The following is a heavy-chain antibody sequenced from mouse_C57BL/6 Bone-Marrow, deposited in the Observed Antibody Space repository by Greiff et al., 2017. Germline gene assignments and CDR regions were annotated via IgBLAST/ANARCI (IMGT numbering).Heavy chain of an antibody. D-gene: IGHD1-1*01. CDR1: GYTFTSYW. J-gene: IGHJ4*01. CDR3: SRSPKLLRAMDY. CDR2: IYPSDSDT. Sequence: VQLQQPGAELVRPGSSVKLSCKASGYTFTSYWMDWVKQRPGQGLEWIGNIYPSDSDTHYNQKFKDKATLTVDKSSSTAYMQLSSLTSEDSAVYDGSRSPKLLRAMDYWGQGTSVTVSS. V-gene: IGHV1-61*01.